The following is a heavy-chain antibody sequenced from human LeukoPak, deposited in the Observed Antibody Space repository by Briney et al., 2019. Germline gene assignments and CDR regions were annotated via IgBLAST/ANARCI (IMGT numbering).Heavy chain of an antibody. V-gene: IGHV3-30-3*01. J-gene: IGHJ2*01. CDR3: VRGEYYYNSSGRGFDL. Sequence: GGSLRLSCAASGFTFSSYAMHWVRQAPGKGLEWVALISYDGSNKYYADSVKGRFTISRDNSKNTLYLQMNSLRAEDTAVYYCVRGEYYYNSSGRGFDLWGRGTLVTVSS. CDR1: GFTFSSYA. CDR2: ISYDGSNK. D-gene: IGHD3-22*01.